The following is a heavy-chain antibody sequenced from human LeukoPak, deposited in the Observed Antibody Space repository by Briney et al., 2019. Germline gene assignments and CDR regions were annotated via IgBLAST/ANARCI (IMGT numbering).Heavy chain of an antibody. V-gene: IGHV4-39*01. CDR3: ARHQKYLQRPFDK. J-gene: IGHJ4*02. CDR1: GGSISSSSYY. Sequence: KSSETLSLTCTVSGGSISSSSYYWGRIRQSPGKGLEWIGSIYYSGSTYYNPSFKSRLTISVDTSKSQFSLKLSSVTAADTAVYYCARHQKYLQRPFDKWGQGTLVAVSP. D-gene: IGHD1-1*01. CDR2: IYYSGST.